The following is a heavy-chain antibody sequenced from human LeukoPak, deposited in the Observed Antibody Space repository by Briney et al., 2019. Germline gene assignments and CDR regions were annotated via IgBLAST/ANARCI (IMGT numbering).Heavy chain of an antibody. CDR2: ISYDGTNK. CDR1: GFPFNTYG. Sequence: PGGSLRLSCAASGFPFNTYGMHWVRQAPGKGLEWVAVISYDGTNKFYADSVKGRFTISRDNSRNTLYLQMNSLRAEDTAVFYCARVGRGNTYGYGDYWGQGTLVTVSS. V-gene: IGHV3-30*03. CDR3: ARVGRGNTYGYGDY. D-gene: IGHD5-18*01. J-gene: IGHJ4*02.